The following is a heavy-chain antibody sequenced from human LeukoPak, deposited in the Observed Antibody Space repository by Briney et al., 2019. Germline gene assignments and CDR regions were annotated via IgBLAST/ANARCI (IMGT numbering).Heavy chain of an antibody. J-gene: IGHJ6*02. Sequence: PSETLSLTCTVSGGSLTSYYWSWIRQPPGKGLEWVGSIYYSGSTNYHPSLKGRVTISVDTSKNQFSLKLSSVTAADTAVYYCARVGSHGYGMDVWGQGTTVTVS. V-gene: IGHV4-59*01. CDR3: ARVGSHGYGMDV. CDR2: IYYSGST. CDR1: GGSLTSYY. D-gene: IGHD3-16*01.